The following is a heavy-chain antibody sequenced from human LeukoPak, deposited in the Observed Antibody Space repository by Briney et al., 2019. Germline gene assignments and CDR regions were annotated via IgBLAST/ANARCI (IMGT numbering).Heavy chain of an antibody. CDR2: ISGSGGST. V-gene: IGHV3-23*01. D-gene: IGHD3-10*01. Sequence: GGSLRLSCVVSGFTFSSYAMSWVRQAPGKGLEWVSGISGSGGSTYYADSVKGRFTISRDNTKNTLYLQMNSLKTEDTAVYYCTRQGVGSSSESYYYYYYMDVWGKGTTVTVSS. J-gene: IGHJ6*03. CDR1: GFTFSSYA. CDR3: TRQGVGSSSESYYYYYYMDV.